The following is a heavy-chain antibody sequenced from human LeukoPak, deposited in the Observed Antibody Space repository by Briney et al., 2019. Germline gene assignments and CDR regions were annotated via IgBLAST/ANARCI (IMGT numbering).Heavy chain of an antibody. CDR1: GFTFSSYS. CDR2: ISSSSSTI. D-gene: IGHD2-2*02. V-gene: IGHV3-48*02. J-gene: IGHJ6*02. CDR3: ARDREYQLLYPYYYGMDV. Sequence: PGGSLRLSCAASGFTFSSYSMNWVRQAPGKGLEWVSYISSSSSTIYYADSVKGRFTISRDNAKNSLYLQMNSLRDEDTAVYYCARDREYQLLYPYYYGMDVWGQGTTVTVSS.